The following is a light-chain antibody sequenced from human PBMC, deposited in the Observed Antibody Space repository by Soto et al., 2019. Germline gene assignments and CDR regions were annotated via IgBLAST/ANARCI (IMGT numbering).Light chain of an antibody. CDR2: LGS. Sequence: DIVMTQSPLSLPVTPGEPASISCRSSQSLLHSNGYNYLDWYLQKPGQSPQLLIYLGSNRASGVPDRFSGRGSGTDFTLKISRVEAEDVGVYYCMQALQTRTFGQGTKVKSN. V-gene: IGKV2-28*01. CDR1: QSLLHSNGYNY. J-gene: IGKJ1*01. CDR3: MQALQTRT.